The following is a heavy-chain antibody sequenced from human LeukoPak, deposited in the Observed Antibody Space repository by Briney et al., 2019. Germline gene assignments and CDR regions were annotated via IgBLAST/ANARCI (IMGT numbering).Heavy chain of an antibody. V-gene: IGHV4-30-4*08. J-gene: IGHJ6*03. CDR2: IYDSETT. Sequence: SETLSLTCTVSGGSISSGDYYWSWTRQPPGKGLEWIGYIYDSETTYYNPSLKSRVTISIDTSKNQFSLKLNSVTAADTAVYYCARDFADTITVTGDVYYMDVWGKGTTVTVSS. CDR1: GGSISSGDYY. D-gene: IGHD5-24*01. CDR3: ARDFADTITVTGDVYYMDV.